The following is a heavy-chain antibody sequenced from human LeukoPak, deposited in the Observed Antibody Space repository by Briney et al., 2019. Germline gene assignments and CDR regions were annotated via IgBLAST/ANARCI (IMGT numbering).Heavy chain of an antibody. CDR1: GFTFSSYA. V-gene: IGHV3-23*01. CDR3: AKVKDSSGYPSWYFDY. CDR2: ISGSGGST. D-gene: IGHD6-19*01. Sequence: GGSLRLSCAASGFTFSSYAMSWVRQAPGKGLEWVSAISGSGGSTYYADSVKGRFTISRDNSKNTLYLQMNSLRAEDTAAYYCAKVKDSSGYPSWYFDYWGQGTLVTVSS. J-gene: IGHJ4*02.